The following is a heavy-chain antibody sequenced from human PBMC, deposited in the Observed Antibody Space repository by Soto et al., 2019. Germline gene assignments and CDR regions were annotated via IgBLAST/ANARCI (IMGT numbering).Heavy chain of an antibody. V-gene: IGHV1-46*01. CDR1: GYTFSNYY. Sequence: QVHLVQSGAEVKRPGGSVKVSCKASGYTFSNYYMHWVRQVPGHGLEWMGIINPSGGGTTYAQRFRGRLTVTRDTSTSTVYMELSRLRSDDTAIYFCARAPQYGSAGYYYNCWGQGTLVTVSS. CDR2: INPSGGGT. D-gene: IGHD3-10*01. J-gene: IGHJ4*02. CDR3: ARAPQYGSAGYYYNC.